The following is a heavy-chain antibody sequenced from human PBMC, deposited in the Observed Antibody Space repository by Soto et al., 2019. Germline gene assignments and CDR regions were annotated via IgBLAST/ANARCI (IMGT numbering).Heavy chain of an antibody. CDR3: ARGGYYTFWNGSIGTY. J-gene: IGHJ4*02. D-gene: IGHD3-3*01. Sequence: QQHLVESGGGVVQPGTSLRVSCAASQFTFSSFTMHWVRQAPGKGLEWVAVISNDGRNKLYADSVKGRFTISRDNSKNTLFLQMNSLTPEDTAVYYCARGGYYTFWNGSIGTYWGQGTLVTVAS. CDR1: QFTFSSFT. V-gene: IGHV3-30-3*01. CDR2: ISNDGRNK.